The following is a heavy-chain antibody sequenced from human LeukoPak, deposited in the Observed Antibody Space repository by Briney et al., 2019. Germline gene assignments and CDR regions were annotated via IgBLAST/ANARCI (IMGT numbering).Heavy chain of an antibody. D-gene: IGHD2-15*01. J-gene: IGHJ4*02. V-gene: IGHV3-11*04. Sequence: GGSLRLSCAASGFTFSDYYMTCIRQAPGGGVGWVSYIIISVVAIYYAESVRGRFTISRDNAKNSLYLQMNSLRAEDTAVYYCATPTDRRRWGQGTPVTVSS. CDR1: GFTFSDYY. CDR2: IIISVVAI. CDR3: ATPTDRRR.